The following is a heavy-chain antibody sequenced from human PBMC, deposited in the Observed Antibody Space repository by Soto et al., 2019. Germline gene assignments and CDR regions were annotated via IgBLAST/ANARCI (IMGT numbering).Heavy chain of an antibody. D-gene: IGHD3-10*01. CDR3: ARDIVTMVRGVIAPGGMDV. J-gene: IGHJ6*02. V-gene: IGHV3-21*01. Sequence: GGSLRLSCAAPGFTFSSYSMNWVRQAPGKGLEWVSSISSSSSYIYYADSVKGRFTISRDNAKNSLYLQMNSLRAEDTAVYYCARDIVTMVRGVIAPGGMDVWGQGTTVTVSS. CDR2: ISSSSSYI. CDR1: GFTFSSYS.